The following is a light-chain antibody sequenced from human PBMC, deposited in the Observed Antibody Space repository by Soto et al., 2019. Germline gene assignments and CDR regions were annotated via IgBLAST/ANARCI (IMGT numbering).Light chain of an antibody. CDR1: SSNIGTHS. V-gene: IGLV1-44*01. J-gene: IGLJ2*01. CDR3: AAWDDTLNAVV. CDR2: SND. Sequence: QSVLTQPPSASATPGQRVTISCYGSSSNIGTHSVHWYQHFPGTAPKVLISSNDQRPSGVPDRFSGSKSGTSASLAISGLQAEDEADYYCAAWDDTLNAVVFGGGTKVTVL.